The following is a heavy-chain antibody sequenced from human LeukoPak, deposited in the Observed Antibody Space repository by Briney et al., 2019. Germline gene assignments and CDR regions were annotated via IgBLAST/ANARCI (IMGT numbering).Heavy chain of an antibody. CDR2: ISGSGGST. J-gene: IGHJ4*02. V-gene: IGHV3-23*01. D-gene: IGHD2-2*01. CDR3: AKGTVVVPAASDY. Sequence: GGSLRLSCAASGFTFSSYAMSWVRQAPGKGLEWVSAISGSGGSTYYADSVKGRYTISRDNSKNTLYLQMNSLRAEDTAVYYCAKGTVVVPAASDYWGQGTLVTVSS. CDR1: GFTFSSYA.